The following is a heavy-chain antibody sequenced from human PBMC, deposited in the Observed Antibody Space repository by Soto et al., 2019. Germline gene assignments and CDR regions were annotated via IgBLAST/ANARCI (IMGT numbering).Heavy chain of an antibody. CDR2: ISWNGGSI. CDR1: GFTFDEYG. J-gene: IGHJ6*02. CDR3: AKSKGGTANGMDV. D-gene: IGHD2-21*02. V-gene: IGHV3-9*01. Sequence: EVQLVESGGGLVQPSRSLRLSCAASGFTFDEYGMHWVRQAPGKGLEWVSGISWNGGSIGYADPVKGRFSISRDNAKNSLYLQMNSLRAEDTALYYCAKSKGGTANGMDVWGQGTTVTVS.